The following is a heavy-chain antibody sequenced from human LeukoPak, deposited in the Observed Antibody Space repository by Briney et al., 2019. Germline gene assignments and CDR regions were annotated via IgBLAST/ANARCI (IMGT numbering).Heavy chain of an antibody. V-gene: IGHV1-69*13. CDR1: GYTFTGYY. D-gene: IGHD3-9*01. CDR3: ARGIGVLRYFQVDVMDV. J-gene: IGHJ6*02. CDR2: IIPIFGTA. Sequence: SLNLSCKAAGYTFTGYYMHWVRQAPGPGLEWMGGIIPIFGTANYAQKFQSRVTITADEYTSTAYMELSSLRSEDTAVYYCARGIGVLRYFQVDVMDVWGQGTTVTVSS.